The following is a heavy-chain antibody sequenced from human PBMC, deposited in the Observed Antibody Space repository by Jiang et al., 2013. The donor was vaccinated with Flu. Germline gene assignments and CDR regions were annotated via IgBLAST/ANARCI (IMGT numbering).Heavy chain of an antibody. V-gene: IGHV4-59*01. CDR3: ARSEGVVIGFFDY. D-gene: IGHD3-22*01. CDR1: GGSISSYY. CDR2: IYYSGST. Sequence: PGLVKPSETLSLTCTVSGGSISSYYWSWIRQPPGKGLEWIGYIYYSGSTNYNPSLKSRVTISVDTSKNQFSLKLSSVTAADTAVYYCARSEGVVIGFFDYWGQGTLVTVSS. J-gene: IGHJ4*02.